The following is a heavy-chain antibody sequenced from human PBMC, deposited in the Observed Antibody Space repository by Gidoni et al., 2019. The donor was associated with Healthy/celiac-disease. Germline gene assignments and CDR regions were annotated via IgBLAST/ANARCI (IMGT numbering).Heavy chain of an antibody. J-gene: IGHJ5*02. V-gene: IGHV3-49*05. CDR1: GFTFGDYA. Sequence: EVQLVESGGGLVKPGRSLRLSCTASGFTFGDYAMSWFRQAPGKGLEWVGFIRSKAYGGTTEYAASVKGRFTISRDDSKSIAYLQMNSLKTEDTAVYYCTRGGARTGRRITNNWFDPWGQGTLVTVSS. CDR2: IRSKAYGGTT. CDR3: TRGGARTGRRITNNWFDP. D-gene: IGHD1-1*01.